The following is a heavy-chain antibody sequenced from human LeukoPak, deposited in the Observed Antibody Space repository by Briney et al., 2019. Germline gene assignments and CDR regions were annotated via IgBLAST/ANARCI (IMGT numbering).Heavy chain of an antibody. J-gene: IGHJ6*02. D-gene: IGHD2-21*02. CDR3: ARDRGDPNYYYYGMDV. V-gene: IGHV3-11*04. CDR2: ISSSGSTI. Sequence: PGGSLRLSCAASGFTFSDHYMDWVRQAPGRGLEWVSYISSSGSTIYYADSVKGRFTISRDNSKNTLYLQMNSLRAEDTAVYYCARDRGDPNYYYYGMDVWGQGTTVTVSS. CDR1: GFTFSDHY.